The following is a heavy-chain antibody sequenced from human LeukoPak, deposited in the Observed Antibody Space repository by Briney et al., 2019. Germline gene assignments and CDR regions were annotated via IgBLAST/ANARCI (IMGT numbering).Heavy chain of an antibody. D-gene: IGHD3-22*01. CDR2: ISAYNGNT. CDR3: ARDWGDSSGYYYLRFDY. Sequence: ASVKVSCKASGYTFTSYGISWARQAPGQGLEWMGWISAYNGNTNYAQKLQGRVTMTTDTSTSTAYMELRSLRSDDTAVYYCARDWGDSSGYYYLRFDYWGQGTLVTVSS. CDR1: GYTFTSYG. J-gene: IGHJ4*02. V-gene: IGHV1-18*01.